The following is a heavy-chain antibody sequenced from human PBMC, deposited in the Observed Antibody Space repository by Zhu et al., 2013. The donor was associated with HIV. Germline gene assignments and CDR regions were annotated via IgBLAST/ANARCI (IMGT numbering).Heavy chain of an antibody. V-gene: IGHV1-46*01. Sequence: QVQLVQSGAEVKKPGASVKVSCKASGYTFTSYYMHWVRQAPGQGLEWMGIINPSGGSTSYAQKFQGRVTMTRDTSTSTVYMELSSLRSEDTAVYYCAVSMTGYYFDYWGQGTLVTVSS. CDR1: GYTFTSYY. J-gene: IGHJ4*02. CDR2: INPSGGST. CDR3: AVSMTGYYFDY.